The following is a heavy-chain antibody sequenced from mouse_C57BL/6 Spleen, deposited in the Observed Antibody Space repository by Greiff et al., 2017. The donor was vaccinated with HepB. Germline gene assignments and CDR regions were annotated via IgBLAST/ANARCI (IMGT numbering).Heavy chain of an antibody. CDR1: GYTFTSYW. CDR3: ARSRDSSGYGAMDY. V-gene: IGHV1-55*01. J-gene: IGHJ4*01. Sequence: VQLQQPGAELVKPGASVKMSCKASGYTFTSYWITWVKQRPGQGLEWIGDIYPGSGSTNYNEKFKSKATLTVDTSSSTAYMQLSSLTSEDSAVYYCARSRDSSGYGAMDYWGQGTSVTVSS. D-gene: IGHD3-2*02. CDR2: IYPGSGST.